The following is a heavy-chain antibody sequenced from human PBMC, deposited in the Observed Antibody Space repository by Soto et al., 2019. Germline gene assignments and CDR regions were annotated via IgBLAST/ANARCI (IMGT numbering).Heavy chain of an antibody. CDR2: ISAYNGNT. Sequence: QVQLVQSGAEVKKPGASVKVSCKASGYTFTSYGISWVRQAPGQGLEWMRWISAYNGNTNYAQKLQGRGTLTTVTSTSPAYMVLRSPRSDATAVNYWARALTPTDYWGQGTLVT. CDR3: ARALTPTDY. CDR1: GYTFTSYG. J-gene: IGHJ4*02. V-gene: IGHV1-18*01. D-gene: IGHD3-9*01.